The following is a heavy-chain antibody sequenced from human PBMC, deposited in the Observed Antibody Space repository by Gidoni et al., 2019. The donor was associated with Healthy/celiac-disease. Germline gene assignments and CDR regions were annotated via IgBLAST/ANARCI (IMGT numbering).Heavy chain of an antibody. D-gene: IGHD2-21*01. Sequence: QLQLQESGQGLVKPSETRSLTCTVSGSSLSSSSYYWGWIRQPPGTGLEWIGSIYCSGSTYYTPSLKSRVTISVDTSKNQFSLKLSSVTAADTAVYYCARDCAGPGSHWYFDLWGRGTLVSVSS. CDR1: GSSLSSSSYY. V-gene: IGHV4-39*07. J-gene: IGHJ2*01. CDR3: ARDCAGPGSHWYFDL. CDR2: IYCSGST.